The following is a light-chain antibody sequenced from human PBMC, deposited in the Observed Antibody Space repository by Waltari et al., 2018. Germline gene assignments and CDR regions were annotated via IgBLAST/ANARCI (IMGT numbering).Light chain of an antibody. CDR1: SSDVGGYNY. Sequence: QSALTQPASVSGSPGQSITISCTGTSSDVGGYNYVPWYQHHPGKAPKLMIYDVSQRPSGVSNRFSGSKSGNTASLTISGLQAEDEADYYCCSYAGSSTVVFGGGTKLTVL. V-gene: IGLV2-23*02. J-gene: IGLJ2*01. CDR2: DVS. CDR3: CSYAGSSTVV.